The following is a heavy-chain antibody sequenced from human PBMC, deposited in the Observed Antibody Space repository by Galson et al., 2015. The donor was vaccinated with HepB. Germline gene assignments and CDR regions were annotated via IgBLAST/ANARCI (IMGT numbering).Heavy chain of an antibody. V-gene: IGHV1-2*04. CDR1: GYTFTGYY. Sequence: SVKVSCKASGYTFTGYYMHWVRQAPGQGLEWMGWINPNSGGTNYAQKFQGWVTMTRDTSISTAYMELSRLRSDDTAVYYCAREGRFLDRYGMDVWGQGTTVTVSS. J-gene: IGHJ6*02. CDR2: INPNSGGT. D-gene: IGHD3-3*01. CDR3: AREGRFLDRYGMDV.